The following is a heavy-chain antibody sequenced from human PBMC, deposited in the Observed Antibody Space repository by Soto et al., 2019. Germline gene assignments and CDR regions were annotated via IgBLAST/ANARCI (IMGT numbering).Heavy chain of an antibody. CDR2: IIPILDTT. D-gene: IGHD5-18*01. Sequence: VQLVQSGAEVKKPGSSVSVSCKTSGGTFSSYGMNWVRQAPGQGLEWMGGIIPILDTTNYAQKVQGRLTIPADKSPSTAYMELSSLRSEDTAVYYCVRSRGYSYSYMGEGYYYAMDVWGQGTTVTVSS. CDR1: GGTFSSYG. CDR3: VRSRGYSYSYMGEGYYYAMDV. V-gene: IGHV1-69*06. J-gene: IGHJ6*02.